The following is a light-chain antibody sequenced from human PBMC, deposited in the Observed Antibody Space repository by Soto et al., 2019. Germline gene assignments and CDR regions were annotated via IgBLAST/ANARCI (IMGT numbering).Light chain of an antibody. CDR1: QSVSSN. Sequence: EIVMTQSPATLSVSPGERATLSCRASQSVSSNLAWYQQKPGQAPSLLIYGASTRATGTPARFSGSGSGTEFTLTISSLQSEDFATYYCQQYDKWPPTTFGQGTRLEIK. CDR3: QQYDKWPPTT. V-gene: IGKV3-15*01. J-gene: IGKJ5*01. CDR2: GAS.